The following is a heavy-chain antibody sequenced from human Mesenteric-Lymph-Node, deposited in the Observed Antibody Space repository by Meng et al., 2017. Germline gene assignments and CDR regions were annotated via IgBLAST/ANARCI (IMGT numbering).Heavy chain of an antibody. J-gene: IGHJ2*01. CDR2: IYYSGST. CDR1: SGSISSGNHY. Sequence: VQPSEPGPRRVKTPPAPFLTCSASSGSISSGNHYWSWIRQHPGKGLEYIGDIYYSGSTYYNPSFKSRVITSVETSKNQFSLMLNSATAAATAVYYCGSIYGYSSVWYLDPWGRGTLVTVSS. D-gene: IGHD4-17*01. CDR3: GSIYGYSSVWYLDP. V-gene: IGHV4-31*03.